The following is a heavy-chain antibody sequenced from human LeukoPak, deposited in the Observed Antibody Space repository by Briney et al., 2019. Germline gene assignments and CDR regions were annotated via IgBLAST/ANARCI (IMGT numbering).Heavy chain of an antibody. Sequence: SVKVSCKASGGTFSSYAISWVRQAPGQGLEWMGGIIPIFGTANYAQKFQGRVTITADESTSTAYMELSSLRSEDTAVYYCAREGFFNWNYSYFDYWGQGTLVTVSS. J-gene: IGHJ4*02. CDR2: IIPIFGTA. CDR3: AREGFFNWNYSYFDY. V-gene: IGHV1-69*13. CDR1: GGTFSSYA. D-gene: IGHD1-7*01.